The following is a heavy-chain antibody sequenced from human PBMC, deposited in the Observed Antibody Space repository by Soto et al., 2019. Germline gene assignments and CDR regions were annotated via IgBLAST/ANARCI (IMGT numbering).Heavy chain of an antibody. CDR2: IYYSGST. CDR1: GGSISSYY. V-gene: IGHV4-59*01. CDR3: ARGGGIRYFDY. Sequence: QVQLQESGPGLVKPSETLSLTCTVSGGSISSYYWSWIRQPPGKGLEWIGYIYYSGSTDYNPSLKRRVTISVDTSKNQFSLKLSSVTAADTAVYYCARGGGIRYFDYWGQGTLVTVSS. D-gene: IGHD1-20*01. J-gene: IGHJ4*02.